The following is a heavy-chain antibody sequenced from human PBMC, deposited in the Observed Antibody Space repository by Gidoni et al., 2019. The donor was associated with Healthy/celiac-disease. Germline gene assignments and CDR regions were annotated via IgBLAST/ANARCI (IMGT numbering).Heavy chain of an antibody. CDR1: GFTVSSNY. CDR2: IYSGGST. D-gene: IGHD2-21*01. V-gene: IGHV3-53*02. J-gene: IGHJ6*02. Sequence: EVQLVETGGGLIQPGGSLRRSCAASGFTVSSNYMSWVRQAPGKGLEWVSVIYSGGSTYYADSVKDRFTISRDNPKNTLYLQMNSLRAEDTAVYYCARDGCGGDCYSDYYYYGMDVWGQGTTVTVSS. CDR3: ARDGCGGDCYSDYYYYGMDV.